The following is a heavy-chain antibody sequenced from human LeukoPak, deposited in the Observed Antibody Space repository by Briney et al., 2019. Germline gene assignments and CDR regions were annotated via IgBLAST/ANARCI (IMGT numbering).Heavy chain of an antibody. CDR1: GFTVSSNY. CDR2: IYSGGST. CDR3: ARDGRNYYDRSGYYSALAY. D-gene: IGHD3-22*01. V-gene: IGHV3-66*02. Sequence: GGSLRLSCAASGFTVSSNYMSWVRQAPGKGLEWVSVIYSGGSTYYADSVKGRFTISRDNSKNTLYLQMNSLRADDTAVYYCARDGRNYYDRSGYYSALAYWGQGTLVTVSS. J-gene: IGHJ4*02.